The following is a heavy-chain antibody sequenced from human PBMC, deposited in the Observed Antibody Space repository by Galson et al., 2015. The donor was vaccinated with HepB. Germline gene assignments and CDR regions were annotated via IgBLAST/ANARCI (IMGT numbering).Heavy chain of an antibody. D-gene: IGHD1-1*01. CDR1: GYTFTSYG. V-gene: IGHV1-18*04. J-gene: IGHJ4*02. CDR3: ARDWGYWRQRNEISDY. CDR2: ISAYNGNT. Sequence: SVKVSCKASGYTFTSYGISWVRQAPGQGLEWMGWISAYNGNTNYAQKLQGRVTMTTDTSTSTAYMELRSLRSDDTAVYYCARDWGYWRQRNEISDYWGQGTLVTVSS.